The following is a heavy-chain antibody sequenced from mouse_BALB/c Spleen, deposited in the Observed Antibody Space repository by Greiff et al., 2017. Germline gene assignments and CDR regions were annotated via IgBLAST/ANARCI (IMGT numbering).Heavy chain of an antibody. J-gene: IGHJ2*01. Sequence: VQLQQSGAELAKPGASVKMSCKASGYTFTSYWMHWVKQRPGQGLEWIGYINPSTGYTEYNQKFKDKATLTADKSSSTAYMQLSSLTSEDSAVYYCANPSYYYGSSYVGYWGQGTTLTVSS. V-gene: IGHV1-7*01. CDR1: GYTFTSYW. CDR2: INPSTGYT. CDR3: ANPSYYYGSSYVGY. D-gene: IGHD1-1*01.